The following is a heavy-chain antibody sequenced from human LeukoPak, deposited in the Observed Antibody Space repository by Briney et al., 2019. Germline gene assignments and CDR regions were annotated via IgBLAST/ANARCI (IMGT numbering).Heavy chain of an antibody. CDR3: ARGAAATY. CDR1: GGSISSSNW. Sequence: NASETLSLTCAVSGGSISSSNWWSWVRQPPGKGLEWIGEIYHSGSTNYNPSLKSRVTISVDTSKNQFSLRLSSVTAADAAVYYCARGAAATYWGQGTLVTVSS. CDR2: IYHSGST. V-gene: IGHV4-4*02. D-gene: IGHD2-15*01. J-gene: IGHJ4*02.